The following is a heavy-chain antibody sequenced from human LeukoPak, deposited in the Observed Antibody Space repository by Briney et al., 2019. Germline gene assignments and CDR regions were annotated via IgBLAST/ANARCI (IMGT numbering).Heavy chain of an antibody. CDR1: GYTFTSYA. CDR2: INTNTGNP. J-gene: IGHJ6*03. CDR3: ARDPHPLRYFDWLSPVYYMDV. D-gene: IGHD3-9*01. Sequence: ASVTVSCKASGYTFTSYAMNWVRQAPGQGLEWMGWINTNTGNPTYAQGFTGRFVFSLDTSVSTAYLQISSLKAEDTAVYYCARDPHPLRYFDWLSPVYYMDVWGKGTTVTVSS. V-gene: IGHV7-4-1*02.